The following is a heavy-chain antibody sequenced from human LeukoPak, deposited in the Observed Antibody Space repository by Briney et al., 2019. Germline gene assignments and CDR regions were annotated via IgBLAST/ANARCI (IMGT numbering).Heavy chain of an antibody. V-gene: IGHV3-23*01. CDR2: ISGSGGST. CDR1: GFTFSSYA. J-gene: IGHJ4*02. CDR3: AKDGRRADFWSPAHFDY. Sequence: GGSLRLSCAASGFTFSSYAMSWVRQAPGKGLEWVSAISGSGGSTYYADSVMGRFTISRDNSKNTLYLQMNSLRAEDTAVYYCAKDGRRADFWSPAHFDYWGQGTLVTVSS. D-gene: IGHD3-3*01.